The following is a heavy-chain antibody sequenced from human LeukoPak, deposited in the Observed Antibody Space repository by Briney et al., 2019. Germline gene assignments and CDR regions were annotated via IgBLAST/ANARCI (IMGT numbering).Heavy chain of an antibody. CDR2: INPSGGST. Sequence: ASVKVSCKASGYTFTSYYMHWVRQAPGQGLEWMGIINPSGGSTSYAQKLQGRATLTTDTSTSTAYMELRSLRSDDTAVYYCAREYCSSTSCYSPDYWGQGTLVTVSS. V-gene: IGHV1-46*01. CDR1: GYTFTSYY. CDR3: AREYCSSTSCYSPDY. J-gene: IGHJ4*02. D-gene: IGHD2-2*01.